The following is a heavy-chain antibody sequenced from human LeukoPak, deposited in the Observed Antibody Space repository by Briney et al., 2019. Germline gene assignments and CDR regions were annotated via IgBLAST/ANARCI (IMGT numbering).Heavy chain of an antibody. CDR3: ARETGAIFGVVTN. Sequence: GASVKVSCKASGYTFTGYYMHWVRQAPGQGLEWMGWINPNSGGTNYAQKFQGRVTMTRDTSISTAYMELSRLRSDDTAVHYCARETGAIFGVVTNWGQGTLVTVSS. J-gene: IGHJ4*02. CDR2: INPNSGGT. CDR1: GYTFTGYY. V-gene: IGHV1-2*02. D-gene: IGHD3-3*01.